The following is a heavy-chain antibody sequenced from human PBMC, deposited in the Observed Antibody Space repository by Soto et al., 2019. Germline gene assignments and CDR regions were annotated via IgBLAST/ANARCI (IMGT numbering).Heavy chain of an antibody. CDR1: GFSFNTYA. V-gene: IGHV3-48*04. D-gene: IGHD6-25*01. CDR3: ASDPGIAAAGMDY. CDR2: ISSSSSRI. Sequence: EVQLVESGGGLIQPGGSLRLSCAASGFSFNTYAMNWVRQAPGKGLEWISYISSSSSRIYYADSVKGRFTLSRDNAKNSLYLQTNSLRAEDTAVYYCASDPGIAAAGMDYWGQGTLVTVSS. J-gene: IGHJ4*02.